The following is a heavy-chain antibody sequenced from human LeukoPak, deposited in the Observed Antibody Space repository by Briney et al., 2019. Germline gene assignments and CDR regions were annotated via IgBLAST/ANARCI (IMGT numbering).Heavy chain of an antibody. Sequence: GGSLRLSCAASGFTFSSYSMNWVRQAPGKGLEWVSSISSSSSYIYYADSVKGRFTISRDNAKNSLYLQMNSLRAEDTAVYYCARETVRPDDAFDIWGQGTMVTVSS. CDR1: GFTFSSYS. CDR3: ARETVRPDDAFDI. V-gene: IGHV3-21*04. CDR2: ISSSSSYI. J-gene: IGHJ3*02. D-gene: IGHD1-14*01.